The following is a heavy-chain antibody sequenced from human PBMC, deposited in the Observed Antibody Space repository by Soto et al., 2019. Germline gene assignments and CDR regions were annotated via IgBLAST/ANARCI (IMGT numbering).Heavy chain of an antibody. CDR3: ARDRAGRYYDSSGYRPGFDP. V-gene: IGHV4-31*03. D-gene: IGHD3-22*01. CDR2: IYYSGST. Sequence: LSLTCTVSGGSISSGGYYWSWIRQHPGKGLEWIGYIYYSGSTYYNPSLKSRVTISVDTSKNQFSLKLSSVTAADTAVYYCARDRAGRYYDSSGYRPGFDPWGQGTLVTVSS. J-gene: IGHJ5*02. CDR1: GGSISSGGYY.